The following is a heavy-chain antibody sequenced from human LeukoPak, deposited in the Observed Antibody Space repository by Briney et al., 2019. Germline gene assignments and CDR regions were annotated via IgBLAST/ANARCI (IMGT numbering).Heavy chain of an antibody. CDR1: GFTFSSYG. D-gene: IGHD6-13*01. Sequence: GGSLRLSCAASGFTFSSYGMHWVRQAPGKGLEWVAVIWYDGSNKYYADSVKGRFTISRDNSKNTLYLQMNSLRAEDTAVYYCARGRKGSGWYFERYNWFDPWGQGTLVTVSS. CDR3: ARGRKGSGWYFERYNWFDP. CDR2: IWYDGSNK. V-gene: IGHV3-33*01. J-gene: IGHJ5*02.